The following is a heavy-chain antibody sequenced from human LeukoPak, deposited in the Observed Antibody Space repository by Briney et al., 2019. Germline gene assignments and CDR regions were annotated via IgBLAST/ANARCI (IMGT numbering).Heavy chain of an antibody. V-gene: IGHV4-39*01. D-gene: IGHD3-22*01. CDR3: ARRTYYYDSSGYSFDY. CDR2: IYYSGST. J-gene: IGHJ4*02. CDR1: GVSISSSSYY. Sequence: SETLSLTCTVSGVSISSSSYYWGWIRQPPGKGLEWIGSIYYSGSTYYNPSLKSRVTISVDTSKNQFSLKLSSVTAADTAVYYCARRTYYYDSSGYSFDYWGQGTLVTVSS.